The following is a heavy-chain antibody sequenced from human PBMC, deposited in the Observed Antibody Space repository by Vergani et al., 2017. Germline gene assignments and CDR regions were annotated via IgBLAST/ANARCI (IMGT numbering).Heavy chain of an antibody. V-gene: IGHV3-23*01. J-gene: IGHJ5*02. CDR1: GFTFSSYA. CDR2: ISGSGGST. CDR3: ARDQTYYDFWSGPNWFDP. D-gene: IGHD3-3*01. Sequence: EVQLLESGGGLVQPGGSLRLSCAASGFTFSSYAMSWVRQAPGKGLEWVSAISGSGGSTYYADSVKGRFTISRDNSKNPLYLQMNSLRAEDTAVYYCARDQTYYDFWSGPNWFDPWGQGTLVTVSS.